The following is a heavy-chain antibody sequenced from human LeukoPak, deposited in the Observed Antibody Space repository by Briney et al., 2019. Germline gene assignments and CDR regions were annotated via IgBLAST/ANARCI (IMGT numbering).Heavy chain of an antibody. J-gene: IGHJ6*02. Sequence: PGGSLRLSCAASGFIVSANYMSWVRQTPGKGLEWVSIFYSGGATFYVDSVKGRFTISRDNSKNMLYLQMNSLRAEDTAVYYRARGRGLDVWGQGTTVTVSS. CDR3: ARGRGLDV. CDR1: GFIVSANY. V-gene: IGHV3-53*01. CDR2: FYSGGAT.